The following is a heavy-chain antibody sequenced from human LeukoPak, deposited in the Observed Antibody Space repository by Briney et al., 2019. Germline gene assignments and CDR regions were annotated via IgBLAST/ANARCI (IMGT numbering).Heavy chain of an antibody. CDR1: GFTFSTYW. Sequence: GGSLRLSCAASGFTFSTYWMHWVRQAPGKGLVWVSRITSDESSTTYADSVKGRFTISRDNAKNTLYLQMNSLRAEDTAVYYCAKSRRAYCSGGSCFGLWDYWGQGTMVTVSS. V-gene: IGHV3-74*01. J-gene: IGHJ4*02. CDR3: AKSRRAYCSGGSCFGLWDY. D-gene: IGHD2-15*01. CDR2: ITSDESST.